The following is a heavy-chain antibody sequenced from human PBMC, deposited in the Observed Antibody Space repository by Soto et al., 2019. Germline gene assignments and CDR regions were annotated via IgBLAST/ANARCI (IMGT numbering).Heavy chain of an antibody. Sequence: SETLSLTCAVYGGSFSGYYWSWIRQPPGKGLEWIGEINHSGSTNYNPSLKSRVTISVATSKNQFSLKLSSVTAADTAVYYCARALRGIQLWSLRFDYWGQGTLVTVSS. CDR3: ARALRGIQLWSLRFDY. V-gene: IGHV4-34*01. J-gene: IGHJ4*02. D-gene: IGHD5-18*01. CDR2: INHSGST. CDR1: GGSFSGYY.